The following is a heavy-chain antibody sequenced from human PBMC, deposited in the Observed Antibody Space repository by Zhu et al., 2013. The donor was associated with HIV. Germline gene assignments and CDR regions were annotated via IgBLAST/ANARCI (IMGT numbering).Heavy chain of an antibody. CDR3: ARDARGVVGATTPYYYGMDV. CDR1: GGTFSSYA. CDR2: IIPIFGTA. J-gene: IGHJ6*02. D-gene: IGHD1-26*01. Sequence: QVQLVQSGAEVKKPGSSVKVSCKASGGTFSSYAISWVRQAPGQGLEWMGGIIPIFGTANYAQKFQGRVTITADESTSTAYMELSSLRSEDTAVYYCARDARGVVGATTPYYYGMDVWGQGTTVTVSS. V-gene: IGHV1-69*01.